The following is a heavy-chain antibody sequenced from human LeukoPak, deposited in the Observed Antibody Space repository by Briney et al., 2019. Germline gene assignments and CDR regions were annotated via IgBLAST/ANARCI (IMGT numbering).Heavy chain of an antibody. J-gene: IGHJ6*03. D-gene: IGHD1-26*01. V-gene: IGHV3-21*01. Sequence: PGGSLRLSCAASGFTVSSNYMSWVRQAPGKGLEWVSSITSSSSYIYYADSVKGRFTISRDNAKSSLYLQMNSLRDEDTAVYYCARDPYSGSYGDYYYYYMDVWGKGTTVTISS. CDR2: ITSSSSYI. CDR3: ARDPYSGSYGDYYYYYMDV. CDR1: GFTVSSNY.